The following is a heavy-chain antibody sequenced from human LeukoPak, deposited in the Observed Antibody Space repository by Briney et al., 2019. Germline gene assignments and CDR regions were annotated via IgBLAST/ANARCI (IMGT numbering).Heavy chain of an antibody. Sequence: PSETLSLTCTVSGGSINSSTYYWGWIRQPPGKGLEWIGSIYYSGSTYYNPSLKSRVTISVDTSKNQFSLKLSSVTAADTAVYYCARDVASIVVVPAAIWEDDYWGQGTLVTVSS. CDR3: ARDVASIVVVPAAIWEDDY. CDR2: IYYSGST. V-gene: IGHV4-39*02. J-gene: IGHJ4*02. D-gene: IGHD2-2*02. CDR1: GGSINSSTYY.